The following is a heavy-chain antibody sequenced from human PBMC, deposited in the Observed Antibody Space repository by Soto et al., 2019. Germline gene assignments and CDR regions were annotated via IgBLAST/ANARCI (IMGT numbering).Heavy chain of an antibody. CDR1: GGSVTGFY. CDR2: IFHSGSS. V-gene: IGHV4-59*02. CDR3: ARAPGLGVARIDY. D-gene: IGHD6-19*01. Sequence: PSETLSPTCTVSGGSVTGFYWSWIRQPPGKGLEWIGYIFHSGSSNYNPSLKSRVTISVDTSKSQISLRLTSVTAADTAVYYCARAPGLGVARIDYWGQGTLVTVSS. J-gene: IGHJ4*02.